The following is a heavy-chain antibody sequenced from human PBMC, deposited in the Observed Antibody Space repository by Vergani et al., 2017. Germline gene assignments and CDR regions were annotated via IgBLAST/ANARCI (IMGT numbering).Heavy chain of an antibody. D-gene: IGHD6-6*01. CDR3: ARGGSSSRSYYYSYLDV. CDR2: ISAYNGNT. J-gene: IGHJ6*03. Sequence: QVQLVQSGAEVKKPGASVKVSCKASVYTFTSYGISWVRQAPGQGLEWMGWISAYNGNTNYAQKFKGRVTITRDTSASTAYMELSSLTSEDTAVYYCARGGSSSRSYYYSYLDVWGKGTTVTVYS. CDR1: VYTFTSYG. V-gene: IGHV1-18*01.